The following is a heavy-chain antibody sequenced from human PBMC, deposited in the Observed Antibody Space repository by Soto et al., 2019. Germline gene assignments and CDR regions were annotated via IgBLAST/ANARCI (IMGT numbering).Heavy chain of an antibody. CDR3: ARLGGYYQAFDQ. CDR2: IYYSGST. D-gene: IGHD3-22*01. V-gene: IGHV4-59*08. J-gene: IGHJ4*02. CDR1: GGSISSYY. Sequence: SETLSLTCTVSGGSISSYYWSWIRQPPGKGLEWIGYIYYSGSTTYSPSLKSRVTISVDTSKNQFSLKLNSVTAPDTAVYSCARLGGYYQAFDQWGRGSLVTVSS.